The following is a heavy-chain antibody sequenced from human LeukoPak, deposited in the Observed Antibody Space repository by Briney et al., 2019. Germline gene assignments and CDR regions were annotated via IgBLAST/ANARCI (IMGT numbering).Heavy chain of an antibody. CDR1: GFTFSAYW. J-gene: IGHJ4*02. CDR2: IKQDGSDK. V-gene: IGHV3-7*03. D-gene: IGHD4-23*01. Sequence: GGSLRLSCAASGFTFSAYWMSWVRQAPGKGLEWVANIKQDGSDKYYVEPVKGRFTISRDNAKNSLYLQMNSLRAEDTAVYYCARKTVVGSYFDYWGQGAPVTVSS. CDR3: ARKTVVGSYFDY.